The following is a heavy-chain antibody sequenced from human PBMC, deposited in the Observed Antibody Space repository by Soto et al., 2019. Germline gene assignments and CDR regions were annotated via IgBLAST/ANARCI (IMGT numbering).Heavy chain of an antibody. D-gene: IGHD3-10*01. V-gene: IGHV1-69*13. CDR2: IIPILGTA. CDR3: ARDIIGEFPSSPYYYYGMDV. Sequence: GASVKVSCKASGGTFSSYAISWVRQAPGQGLEWMGGIIPILGTANYAQKFQGRVTITADESTSTAYMELSSLRSEDTAVYYCARDIIGEFPSSPYYYYGMDVWGQGTTVTVSS. CDR1: GGTFSSYA. J-gene: IGHJ6*02.